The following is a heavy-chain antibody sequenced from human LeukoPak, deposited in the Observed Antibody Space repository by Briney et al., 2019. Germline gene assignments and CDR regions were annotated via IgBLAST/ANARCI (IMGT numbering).Heavy chain of an antibody. CDR1: GGSISSSNW. Sequence: SETLSLTRAVSGGSISSSNWWSWVRQPPGKGLEWIGEIYHSGSTYYNPSLKSRVTISVDRSKNQFSLKLSSVTAADTAVYYCASLDDYGGKVFDYWGQGTLVTVSS. D-gene: IGHD4-23*01. CDR3: ASLDDYGGKVFDY. V-gene: IGHV4-4*02. CDR2: IYHSGST. J-gene: IGHJ4*02.